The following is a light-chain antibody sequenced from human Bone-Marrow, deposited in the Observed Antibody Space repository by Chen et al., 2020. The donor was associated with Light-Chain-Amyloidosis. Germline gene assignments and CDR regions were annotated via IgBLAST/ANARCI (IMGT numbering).Light chain of an antibody. CDR2: EVS. V-gene: IGLV2-14*01. CDR3: SSYTSSNTYV. CDR1: SSDVGGYDI. J-gene: IGLJ1*01. Sequence: QSALTQPASVTGSPGQSITISCTGTSSDVGGYDIVSWYRQHPGKAPKLLIYEVSNRPSGVSTRFSGSKSGNTASLTISGLQAEDEADYYCSSYTSSNTYVFGTGTKVTVL.